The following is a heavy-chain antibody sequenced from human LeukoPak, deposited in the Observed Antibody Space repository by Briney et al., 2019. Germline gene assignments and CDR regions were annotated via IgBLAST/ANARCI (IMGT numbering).Heavy chain of an antibody. J-gene: IGHJ4*02. CDR3: ARAHPSYSSSWYGGFSVGGFDY. CDR1: GFTFSSYS. CDR2: ISSSSSYK. D-gene: IGHD6-13*01. V-gene: IGHV3-21*01. Sequence: GGSLRLSYAASGFTFSSYSMNWVRQAPGKGLEWVSSISSSSSYKYYPDSVKGRSTISRDNTKHSVYLQMNSLRAEDTAVYYCARAHPSYSSSWYGGFSVGGFDYWGQGTLVTVSS.